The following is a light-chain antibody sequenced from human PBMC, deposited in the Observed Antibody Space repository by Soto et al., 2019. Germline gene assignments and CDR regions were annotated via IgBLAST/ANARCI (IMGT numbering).Light chain of an antibody. Sequence: DIQMTQSPPSLSASVGDRGTITCRASQGIGKDLGWYQQKPGKAPKLLIVDASSLESGVPSRFSGSGSGTEFTLTISSLHPDDFATYFCQQYNTFSWTFGQGTKVDIK. J-gene: IGKJ1*01. CDR1: QGIGKD. V-gene: IGKV1-17*01. CDR2: DAS. CDR3: QQYNTFSWT.